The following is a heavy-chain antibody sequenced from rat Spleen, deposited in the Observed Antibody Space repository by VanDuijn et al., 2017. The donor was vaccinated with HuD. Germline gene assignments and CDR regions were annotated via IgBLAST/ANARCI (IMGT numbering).Heavy chain of an antibody. D-gene: IGHD1-11*01. CDR3: ATEGAYYGGYLPFAY. V-gene: IGHV2-45*01. J-gene: IGHJ3*01. CDR2: MWSGGRT. CDR1: GFSLTSYN. Sequence: QVQLKESGPGLVQPSQTLSLTCTVSGFSLTSYNVHWVRQPPGKGLEWMGIMWSGGRTDYNSALKSRLSISRDTSKNQVFLKMDSLQSEDTATYYCATEGAYYGGYLPFAYWGQGTLVTVSS.